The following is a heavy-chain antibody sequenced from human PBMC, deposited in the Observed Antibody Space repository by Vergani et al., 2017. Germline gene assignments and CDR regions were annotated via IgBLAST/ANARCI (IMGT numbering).Heavy chain of an antibody. D-gene: IGHD2/OR15-2a*01. CDR1: GFTFGDYY. V-gene: IGHV3-7*03. Sequence: EVQLLESGGGLVQPGGSLRLSCAASGFTFGDYYMAWIRLAPGKGLDWVASIKRDGTETFYVDSVKGRFTISRDNAKTTLYLQMHSLRAEDTAIYYCVKEKIDLGSYFFDSWGHGILVTVSS. CDR2: IKRDGTET. CDR3: VKEKIDLGSYFFDS. J-gene: IGHJ4*01.